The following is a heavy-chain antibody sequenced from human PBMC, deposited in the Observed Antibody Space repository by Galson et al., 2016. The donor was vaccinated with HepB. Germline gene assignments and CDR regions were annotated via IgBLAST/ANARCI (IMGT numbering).Heavy chain of an antibody. V-gene: IGHV1-18*01. CDR3: ERHYDNVWGSYRSGFDR. CDR1: GYTFTTFG. CDR2: ITTYNGYT. Sequence: SVKVSCKASGYTFTTFGISWVRQAPGQGLEWMGWITTYNGYTNYAQKFQGRVTMTTDTSTSTAYMELRSLRSDDTAVYYCERHYDNVWGSYRSGFDRWGQGTLVTVSS. D-gene: IGHD3-16*02. J-gene: IGHJ5*02.